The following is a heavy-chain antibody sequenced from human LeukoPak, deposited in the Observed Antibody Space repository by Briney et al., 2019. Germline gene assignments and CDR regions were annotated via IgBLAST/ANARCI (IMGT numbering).Heavy chain of an antibody. V-gene: IGHV1-69*04. CDR2: IIPILGLA. D-gene: IGHD3-9*01. Sequence: SAKVSCKASGGTSSSYAISWVRQAPGQGRERMGRIIPILGLANYAQKFQGRVTITPDKSTRTAYMELSSLRSEDTAVYYCARGNDILTGYSSKLAYYFDYWGQGTLVTVSS. CDR3: ARGNDILTGYSSKLAYYFDY. J-gene: IGHJ4*02. CDR1: GGTSSSYA.